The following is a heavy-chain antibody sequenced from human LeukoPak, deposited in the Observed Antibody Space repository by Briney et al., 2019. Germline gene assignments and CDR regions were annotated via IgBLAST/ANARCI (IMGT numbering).Heavy chain of an antibody. CDR1: GFTFSSYA. Sequence: GSLRLSCAASGFTFSSYAMSWVRQAPGKGLEWIGSIYYSGSTYYNPSLKSRVTISVDTSKNQFSLKLSSVTAADTAVYYCARVYGYCSGGSCYFDYWGQGTLVTVSS. CDR2: IYYSGST. D-gene: IGHD2-15*01. V-gene: IGHV4-39*07. CDR3: ARVYGYCSGGSCYFDY. J-gene: IGHJ4*02.